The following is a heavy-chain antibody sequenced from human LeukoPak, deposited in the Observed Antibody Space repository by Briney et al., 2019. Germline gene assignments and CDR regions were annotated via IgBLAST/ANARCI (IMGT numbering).Heavy chain of an antibody. Sequence: SETLSLTCTXSXXSISSYYWSWIRQPPGKGLEWIGYIYYSGSTNYNPSLKGRVTISVDTSKNQFSLKLSSVTAADTAVYYCARGPRNYGDYYYYGMDVWGQGTTVTVSS. D-gene: IGHD4-17*01. V-gene: IGHV4-59*01. J-gene: IGHJ6*02. CDR3: ARGPRNYGDYYYYGMDV. CDR2: IYYSGST. CDR1: XXSISSYY.